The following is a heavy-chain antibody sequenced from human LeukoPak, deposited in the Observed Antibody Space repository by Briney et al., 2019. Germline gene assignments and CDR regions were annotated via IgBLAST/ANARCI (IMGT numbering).Heavy chain of an antibody. J-gene: IGHJ4*02. CDR2: IYYSGST. V-gene: IGHV4-59*01. CDR1: GGSISGYY. CDR3: ARERVAVAGRTIDY. Sequence: SETLSLTCTVSGGSISGYYWSWIRQPPGKGLEWIGYIYYSGSTNYNPSLKRRVTISVDTSKNQFSLKLSSVTAADTAVYYCARERVAVAGRTIDYWGQGTLVTVSS. D-gene: IGHD6-19*01.